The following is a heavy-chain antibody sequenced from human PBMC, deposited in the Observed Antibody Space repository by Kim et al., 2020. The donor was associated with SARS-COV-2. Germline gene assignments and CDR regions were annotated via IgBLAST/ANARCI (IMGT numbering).Heavy chain of an antibody. Sequence: GGSLRLSCAASGFTFSSYWMSWVRQAPGKGLEWVANIKQDGSEKYYVDSVKGRFTISRDNAKNSLYLQMNSLRAEDTAVYYCARDWLTYYYDSSGYHDYWGQGTLVTVSS. CDR3: ARDWLTYYYDSSGYHDY. CDR1: GFTFSSYW. D-gene: IGHD3-22*01. CDR2: IKQDGSEK. J-gene: IGHJ4*02. V-gene: IGHV3-7*01.